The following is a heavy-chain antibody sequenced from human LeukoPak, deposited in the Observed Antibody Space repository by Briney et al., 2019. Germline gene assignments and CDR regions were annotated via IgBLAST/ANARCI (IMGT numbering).Heavy chain of an antibody. D-gene: IGHD4-23*01. J-gene: IGHJ4*02. V-gene: IGHV4-34*01. Sequence: SETLSLTCAVYGGSFSGYYWSWIRQPPGKGLEWIGEINHSGSTNYNPSLKSRVTISVDTSKNQFSLKLSSMTAADTAMYYCARVSRGNSVGGDYWGQGTLVTVSS. CDR1: GGSFSGYY. CDR3: ARVSRGNSVGGDY. CDR2: INHSGST.